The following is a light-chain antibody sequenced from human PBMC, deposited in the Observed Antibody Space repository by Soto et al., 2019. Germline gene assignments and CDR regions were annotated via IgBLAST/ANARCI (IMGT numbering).Light chain of an antibody. CDR1: KSVSSN. V-gene: IGKV3-15*01. CDR3: QQYNKWPLT. J-gene: IGKJ1*01. Sequence: EIMMTQSPGTLSASPGERATISCRASKSVSSNLAWYQQKPGQAPRLLIYAVSTRATGIPARFSGSGSWTEFTLTISSLQSEDFAVYYCQQYNKWPLTFGQGTKVEIK. CDR2: AVS.